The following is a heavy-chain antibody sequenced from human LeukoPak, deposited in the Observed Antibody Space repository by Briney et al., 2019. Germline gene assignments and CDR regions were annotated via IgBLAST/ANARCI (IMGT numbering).Heavy chain of an antibody. CDR1: GGTFSSYA. CDR2: IIPILGIA. CDR3: ARENYFDSSGYIPFY. J-gene: IGHJ4*02. D-gene: IGHD3-22*01. Sequence: GASVKVSCKASGGTFSSYAISWVRQAPGQGLEWMGRIIPILGIANYAQKFQGRVTITADKSTSTAYMELSSLRSEDTAVYYCARENYFDSSGYIPFYWGQGTLVTVSS. V-gene: IGHV1-69*04.